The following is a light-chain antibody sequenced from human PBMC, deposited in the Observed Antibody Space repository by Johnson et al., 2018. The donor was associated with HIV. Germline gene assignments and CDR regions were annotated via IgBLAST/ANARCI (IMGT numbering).Light chain of an antibody. J-gene: IGLJ1*01. CDR1: SSNIGNNY. Sequence: HSVLTQPPSMSAAPGQKVTISCSASSSNIGNNYVSWYQQLPGTAPKLLIYENNKRPSGIPDRFSGSKSGTSATLGITGLQTGDEADYYCGTWDSSLSTSVFGTGTKVTVL. V-gene: IGLV1-51*02. CDR2: ENN. CDR3: GTWDSSLSTSV.